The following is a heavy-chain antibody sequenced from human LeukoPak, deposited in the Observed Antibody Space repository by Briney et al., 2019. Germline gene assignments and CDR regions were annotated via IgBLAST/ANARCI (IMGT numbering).Heavy chain of an antibody. J-gene: IGHJ4*02. Sequence: GGSLRLSCAASGCTFSSYSMNWVRQAPGKGLEWVSSISSSSSYIYYADSVKGRFTTSSDNAKNTLYLQMNSLRAEDTAVYYCARDPMVRGVIRYFDYWGQGTLVTVSS. D-gene: IGHD3-10*01. CDR2: ISSSSSYI. CDR1: GCTFSSYS. V-gene: IGHV3-21*01. CDR3: ARDPMVRGVIRYFDY.